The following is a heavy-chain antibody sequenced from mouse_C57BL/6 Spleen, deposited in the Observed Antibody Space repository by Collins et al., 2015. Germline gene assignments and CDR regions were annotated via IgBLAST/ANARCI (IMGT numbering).Heavy chain of an antibody. CDR3: TRSGQWEDY. Sequence: QVQLQQSGAELVKPGASVKLSCKASGYTFTSYYMYWVKQRPGQGLEWIGEINPSNGGTNFNEKFKSKATLTVDKSSSTAYMQLSSLTSEDSAVYYCTRSGQWEDYWGQGTSVTVSS. CDR1: GYTFTSYY. CDR2: INPSNGGT. V-gene: IGHV1S81*02. J-gene: IGHJ4*01. D-gene: IGHD1-3*01.